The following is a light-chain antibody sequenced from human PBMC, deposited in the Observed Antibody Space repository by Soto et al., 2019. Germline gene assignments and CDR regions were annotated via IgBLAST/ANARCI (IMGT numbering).Light chain of an antibody. V-gene: IGKV1-5*03. Sequence: DIQLTQSPSTLSASVGDRVTITCRASQSISSWLAWYQQKPGKAPKFLIYKTSNLESGVPSRFSGSGSGTEFTLTLSSLQPDDFSTYYGQYYNHYCWTFGQGTKVEIK. CDR3: QYYNHYCWT. CDR1: QSISSW. CDR2: KTS. J-gene: IGKJ1*01.